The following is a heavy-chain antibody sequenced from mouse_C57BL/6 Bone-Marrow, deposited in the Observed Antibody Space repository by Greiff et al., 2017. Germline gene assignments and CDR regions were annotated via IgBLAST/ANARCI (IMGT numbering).Heavy chain of an antibody. CDR3: ARHERYYDYEGYFDY. Sequence: QVQLKQSGAERGKPGASVKLCCRASGYICTEYTIHWVKQGSGQGLEWIGWFYPGSGSIKYNERFKDKATLTADKSSNTVYMELSRLTSEDSAVYFCARHERYYDYEGYFDYWGQATTLPVSS. CDR1: GYICTEYT. J-gene: IGHJ2*01. V-gene: IGHV1-62-2*01. D-gene: IGHD2-4*01. CDR2: FYPGSGSI.